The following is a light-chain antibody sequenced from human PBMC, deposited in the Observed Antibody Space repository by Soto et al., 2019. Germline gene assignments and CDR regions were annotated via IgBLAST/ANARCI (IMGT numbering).Light chain of an antibody. CDR1: QSVTSNY. CDR2: DVS. CDR3: HQYGRSPLLYT. V-gene: IGKV3-20*01. J-gene: IGKJ2*01. Sequence: EMVLTQSPGTLSLSPQERATLSCRASQSVTSNYLAWYQQKHGQAPRLLIYDVSNRAAGVPDRFSGSGSGTDFTLTITRLGPEDFAVYYGHQYGRSPLLYTFGQGTELGVK.